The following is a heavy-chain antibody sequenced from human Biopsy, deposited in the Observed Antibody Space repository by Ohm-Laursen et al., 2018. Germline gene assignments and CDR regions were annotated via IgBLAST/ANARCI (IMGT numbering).Heavy chain of an antibody. V-gene: IGHV3-33*08. CDR2: IWYDGSKK. CDR3: ARDASWVQLISYIDF. CDR1: GFTFSSSW. D-gene: IGHD1-1*01. J-gene: IGHJ4*02. Sequence: SLRLSCTASGFTFSSSWMTWVRQAPGKGLEWVAVIWYDGSKKYYADSVKGRFTISRDNSKNTLYLQMSSLRPEDTALYYCARDASWVQLISYIDFWGPGSLVTVSS.